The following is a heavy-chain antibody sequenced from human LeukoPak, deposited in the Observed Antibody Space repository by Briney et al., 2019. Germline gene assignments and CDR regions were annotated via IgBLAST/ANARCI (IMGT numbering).Heavy chain of an antibody. CDR2: IIPMFDTP. CDR1: GGTFNTYT. CDR3: ATERTVVRGDIGWFDP. Sequence: SVKVSCKSYGGTFNTYTINWVRQAPGQGLEWMGGIIPMFDTPNYAQRFQGRVTISADKSTGTAYMEVNRLTPEDTAIYYCATERTVVRGDIGWFDPWGQGTLVTVSS. J-gene: IGHJ5*02. V-gene: IGHV1-69*06. D-gene: IGHD3-10*01.